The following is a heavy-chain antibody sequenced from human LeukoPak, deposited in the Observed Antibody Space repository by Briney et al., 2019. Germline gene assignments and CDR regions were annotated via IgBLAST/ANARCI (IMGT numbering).Heavy chain of an antibody. CDR3: ARWPINDSSGYYPSAFDY. J-gene: IGHJ4*02. CDR2: IYHSGST. CDR1: GGSISSSNW. D-gene: IGHD3-22*01. Sequence: PSGTLSLTCAVSGGSISSSNWWSWVGKPQGKGLGWIGEIYHSGSTNYNPSLKSRVTISVDKSKNQFSLKLSSVTAADTAVYYCARWPINDSSGYYPSAFDYWGQGTLVTVSS. V-gene: IGHV4-4*02.